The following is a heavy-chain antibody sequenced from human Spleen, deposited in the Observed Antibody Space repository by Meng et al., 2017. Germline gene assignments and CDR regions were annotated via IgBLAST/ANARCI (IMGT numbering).Heavy chain of an antibody. J-gene: IGHJ4*02. CDR2: INHSGST. Sequence: VDLQEGGSGLLNPPVTLALTCVVSGVSFSDSYWSWIRQPPGKGLEWIGEINHSGSTNYNPSLENRATISVDTSQNNLSLKLSSVTAADSAVYYCARGPTTMAHDFDYWGQGTLVTVSS. V-gene: IGHV4-34*01. D-gene: IGHD4-11*01. CDR3: ARGPTTMAHDFDY. CDR1: GVSFSDSY.